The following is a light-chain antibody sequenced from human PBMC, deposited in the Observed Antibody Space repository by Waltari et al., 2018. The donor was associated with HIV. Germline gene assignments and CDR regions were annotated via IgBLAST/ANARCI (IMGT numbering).Light chain of an antibody. Sequence: TVMTQYPLSLPVTPGEPPSISCRSSQSLMHSNGYNYLDWYLQKPGQSPQLLIYLGSNRATGGPDRFSGSGSGTDFTLTISRVEAEDVGVYYCMQALQSPLAFGRGTKVEIK. CDR3: MQALQSPLA. CDR1: QSLMHSNGYNY. V-gene: IGKV2-28*01. J-gene: IGKJ4*01. CDR2: LGS.